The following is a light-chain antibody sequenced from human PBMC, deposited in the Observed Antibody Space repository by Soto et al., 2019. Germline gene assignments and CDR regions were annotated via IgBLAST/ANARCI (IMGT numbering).Light chain of an antibody. J-gene: IGLJ1*01. CDR2: EVS. CDR3: SSYTVPSPYV. Sequence: QLVLTQPASVSGSPGQSITISCTGTRNDVGDYKYVSWYQQHPGKAPKLILYEVSNRPSGVSSRFSGSKSGNTASLTISGLQPEDEADYYCSSYTVPSPYVFGTGTKVTVL. V-gene: IGLV2-14*01. CDR1: RNDVGDYKY.